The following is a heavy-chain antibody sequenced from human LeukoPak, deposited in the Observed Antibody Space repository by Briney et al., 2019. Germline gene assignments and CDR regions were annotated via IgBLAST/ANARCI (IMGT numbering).Heavy chain of an antibody. CDR1: GFTFNDYA. CDR3: AHAYFGSGSYYNGRAVFAFDY. J-gene: IGHJ4*02. CDR2: ISSSGGTK. V-gene: IGHV3-48*04. D-gene: IGHD3-10*01. Sequence: GGSLRLSCAASGFTFNDYAMNWVRQAPGKGLEWISYISSSGGTKYYADSVKGRFTISRDNAMNSLYLQMNSLRAEDTAVYCFAHAYFGSGSYYNGRAVFAFDYWGQGTLVSVSS.